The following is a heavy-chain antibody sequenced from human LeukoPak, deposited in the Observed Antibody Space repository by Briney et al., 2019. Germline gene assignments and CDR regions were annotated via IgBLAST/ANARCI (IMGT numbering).Heavy chain of an antibody. CDR2: INHSGST. Sequence: SETLSLTCAVSGGSISSGGYYWSWIRQPPGKGLEWIGEINHSGSTNYNPSLKSRVTISVDTSKNQFSLKLSSVTAADTAVYYCARGRRIQLWSLVDYWGQGTLVTVSS. V-gene: IGHV4-34*01. J-gene: IGHJ4*02. D-gene: IGHD5-18*01. CDR1: GGSISSGGYY. CDR3: ARGRRIQLWSLVDY.